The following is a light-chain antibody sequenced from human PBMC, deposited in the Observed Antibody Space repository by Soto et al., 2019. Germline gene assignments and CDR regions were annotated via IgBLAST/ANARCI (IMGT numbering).Light chain of an antibody. CDR1: QSVSSN. V-gene: IGKV3-15*01. CDR2: GAS. J-gene: IGKJ4*01. Sequence: IVLTQCPATLSVSPGEKAILSNRASQSVSSNLAWYQQNPGQAPRLLIYGASTRATGIPARFSGSGSGTEFTLTISIEPSEDFAVYCWQLYNKPGTFGGGTKVDIK. CDR3: QLYNKPGT.